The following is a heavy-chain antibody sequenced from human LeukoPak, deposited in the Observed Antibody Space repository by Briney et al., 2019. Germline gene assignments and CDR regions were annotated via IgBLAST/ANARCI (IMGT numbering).Heavy chain of an antibody. CDR1: GGTFSSYA. V-gene: IGHV1-69*05. CDR2: IIPIFGTA. J-gene: IGHJ4*02. D-gene: IGHD2-21*01. CDR3: AKDPGLWLPPDY. Sequence: SVKVSCKASGGTFSSYAISWVRQAPGQGLEWMGRIIPIFGTANYAQKFQGRVTITTDESTSTAYMGLNSLRAEDTAVYYCAKDPGLWLPPDYWGQGTLVTVSS.